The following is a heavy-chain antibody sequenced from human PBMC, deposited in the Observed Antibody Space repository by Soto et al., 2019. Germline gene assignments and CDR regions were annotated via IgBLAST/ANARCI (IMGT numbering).Heavy chain of an antibody. D-gene: IGHD3-16*01. V-gene: IGHV2-5*02. CDR1: GFSLSTSGVG. Sequence: QITLKESGPPLVKPTQTLTLTCTFSGFSLSTSGVGVGWIRQPPGKALEWLALIYWDDDKRYSPSLKSRLTITKDTSKNQVVLTMTNMDPVDTATYYCAHSHLRYDALGDLKRAFDIWGQGTMVTVSS. J-gene: IGHJ3*02. CDR2: IYWDDDK. CDR3: AHSHLRYDALGDLKRAFDI.